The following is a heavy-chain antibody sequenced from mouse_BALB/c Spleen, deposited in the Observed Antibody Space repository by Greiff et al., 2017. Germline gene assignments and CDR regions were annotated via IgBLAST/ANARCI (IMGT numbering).Heavy chain of an antibody. V-gene: IGHV2-9*02. CDR1: GFSLTSYG. Sequence: VHLVESGPGLVAPSQSLSITCTVSGFSLTSYGVHWVRQPPGKGLEWLGVIWAGGSTNYNSALMSRLSISKDNSKSQVFLKMNSLQTDDTAMYYCARALGYSTLYWYFDVWGAGTTVTVSS. CDR2: IWAGGST. CDR3: ARALGYSTLYWYFDV. J-gene: IGHJ1*01. D-gene: IGHD2-3*01.